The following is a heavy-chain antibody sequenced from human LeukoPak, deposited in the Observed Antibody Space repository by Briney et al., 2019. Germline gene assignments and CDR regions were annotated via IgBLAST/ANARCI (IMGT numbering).Heavy chain of an antibody. CDR1: GGSISSYY. V-gene: IGHV4-59*01. Sequence: SETLSLTCTVSGGSISSYYWSWIRQPPGKRLEWIGYIYYSGSTNYNPSLKSRVTISVDTSKNQFSLKLSSVTAADTAVYYCARDPWGEKYFDYWGQGTLVTVSS. D-gene: IGHD3-16*01. CDR2: IYYSGST. CDR3: ARDPWGEKYFDY. J-gene: IGHJ4*02.